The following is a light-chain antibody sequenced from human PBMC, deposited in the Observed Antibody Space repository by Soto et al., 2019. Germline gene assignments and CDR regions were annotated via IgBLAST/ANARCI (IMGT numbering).Light chain of an antibody. CDR2: AAS. Sequence: IQLTQSPSSLSASVGDRVTITCRASQGISSYLAWYQQKPGKAPKLLIYAASTLQSGVPSRFSGSGSGTDFTLTISSLQSEDFATYYCQQLNSYPRAYTFGPGTKLE. CDR3: QQLNSYPRAYT. V-gene: IGKV1-9*01. J-gene: IGKJ2*01. CDR1: QGISSY.